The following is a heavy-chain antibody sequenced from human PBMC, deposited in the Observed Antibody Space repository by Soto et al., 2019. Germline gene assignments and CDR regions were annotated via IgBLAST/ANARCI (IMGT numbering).Heavy chain of an antibody. CDR1: GGSVNSGSYY. CDR3: ARGRGSGYYYDYYFDY. D-gene: IGHD3-22*01. CDR2: IYYSGST. V-gene: IGHV4-61*01. J-gene: IGHJ4*02. Sequence: SETLSLTCTVSGGSVNSGSYYWSWIRQPPGKGLEWIGYIYYSGSTNYNPSLKSRVTISVDRSKNQFSLKLSSVTAADTAVYYCARGRGSGYYYDYYFDYWGQGTLVTVSS.